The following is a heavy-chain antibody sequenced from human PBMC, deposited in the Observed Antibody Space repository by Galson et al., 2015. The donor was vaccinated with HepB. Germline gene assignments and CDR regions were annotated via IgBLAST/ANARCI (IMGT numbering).Heavy chain of an antibody. Sequence: SCKASGYTFTSYAMHWVRQAPGQRLEWMGWINAGNGNTKYSQKFQGRVTITRDTSASTAYMELSSLRSEDTAVYYCARTYDFWSGYYDVPYYYYGMDVWGQGTTVTVSS. CDR2: INAGNGNT. CDR1: GYTFTSYA. J-gene: IGHJ6*02. CDR3: ARTYDFWSGYYDVPYYYYGMDV. V-gene: IGHV1-3*01. D-gene: IGHD3-3*01.